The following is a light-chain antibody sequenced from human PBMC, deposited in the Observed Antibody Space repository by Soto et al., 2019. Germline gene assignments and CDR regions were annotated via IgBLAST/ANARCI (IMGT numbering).Light chain of an antibody. CDR3: QQYGSATPIT. CDR2: SAS. J-gene: IGKJ5*01. V-gene: IGKV3-20*01. Sequence: IVLPQYPGTLSLSPGERATLSCRASQSVSSSYLAWYQQKPGQATRLLIYSASSRATGIPDRFSGSGSGTDFTLTISRLEPEDFAVYYCQQYGSATPITFGQGTRLE. CDR1: QSVSSSY.